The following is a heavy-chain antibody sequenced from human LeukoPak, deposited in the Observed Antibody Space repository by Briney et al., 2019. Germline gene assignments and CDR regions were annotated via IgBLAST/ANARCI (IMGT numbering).Heavy chain of an antibody. CDR1: GYTFTGYY. V-gene: IGHV1-2*02. D-gene: IGHD2-2*01. CDR2: INPNSGGT. CDR3: ARVISRVVPAARKVFDI. J-gene: IGHJ3*02. Sequence: WASVKVSCKASGYTFTGYYMHWVRQAPGQGLEWMGWINPNSGGTNYAQKFQGRVTMTRDTSISTAYMELSRLRSDDTAVYYCARVISRVVPAARKVFDIWGQGTMVTVSS.